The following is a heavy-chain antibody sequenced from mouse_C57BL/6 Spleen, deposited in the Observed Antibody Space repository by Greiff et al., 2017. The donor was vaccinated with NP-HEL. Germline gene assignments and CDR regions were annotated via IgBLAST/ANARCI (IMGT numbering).Heavy chain of an antibody. CDR1: GFSLTSYG. CDR3: AKSRLLRKAMDY. V-gene: IGHV2-4*01. D-gene: IGHD1-1*01. CDR2: IWSGGST. J-gene: IGHJ4*01. Sequence: VQGVESGPGLVQPSQSLSITCTVSGFSLTSYGVHWVRQPPGKGLEWLGVIWSGGSTDYNAAFISRLSISKDNSKSQVFFKMNSLQADDTAIYYCAKSRLLRKAMDYWGQGTSVTVSS.